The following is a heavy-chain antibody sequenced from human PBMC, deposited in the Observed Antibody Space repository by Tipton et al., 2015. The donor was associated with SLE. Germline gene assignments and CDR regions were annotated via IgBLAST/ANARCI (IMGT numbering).Heavy chain of an antibody. CDR2: IRFDGSNK. CDR1: GFTFSSYG. D-gene: IGHD5-12*01. V-gene: IGHV3-30*02. Sequence: GSLRLSCAASGFTFSSYGMHWVRQAPGKGLEWVAFIRFDGSNKYYADSVKGRFTSSRDNAKNTLYLQMNSLRPEDTAVYYCAKSTLRNDYFDHWGQGTLVTVSS. CDR3: AKSTLRNDYFDH. J-gene: IGHJ4*02.